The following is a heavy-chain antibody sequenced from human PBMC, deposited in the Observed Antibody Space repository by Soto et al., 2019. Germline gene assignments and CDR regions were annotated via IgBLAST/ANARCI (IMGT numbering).Heavy chain of an antibody. CDR2: MNPNSGNI. J-gene: IGHJ6*03. CDR1: GYTFTSYD. D-gene: IGHD2-15*01. V-gene: IGHV1-8*01. CDR3: ARSIRYCSGGSCYSGYYYMDV. Sequence: QVPLVQSGAEVKKPGASVKVSCKASGYTFTSYDINWVRQATGQGLEWMGWMNPNSGNIGYAQKFQGRVTMTRNTSISTAYMELSSLRSEDTAVYYCARSIRYCSGGSCYSGYYYMDVWGKGTTVTVSS.